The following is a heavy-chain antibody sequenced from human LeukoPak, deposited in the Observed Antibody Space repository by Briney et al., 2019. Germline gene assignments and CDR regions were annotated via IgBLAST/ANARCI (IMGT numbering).Heavy chain of an antibody. Sequence: GGSLRLSCAASGFTFSSYAMSWVRQAPGKGLEWVSAISGSGGSTFYADSVKGRFTISRDNSKNTLYLQMHSLRAEDTAVYYCAKVMYSSSWYYFDYWGQGTLVTVSS. CDR2: ISGSGGST. J-gene: IGHJ4*02. CDR1: GFTFSSYA. D-gene: IGHD6-13*01. CDR3: AKVMYSSSWYYFDY. V-gene: IGHV3-23*01.